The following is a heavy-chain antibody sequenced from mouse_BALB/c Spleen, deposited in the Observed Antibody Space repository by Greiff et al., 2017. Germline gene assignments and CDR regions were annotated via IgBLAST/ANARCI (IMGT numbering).Heavy chain of an antibody. D-gene: IGHD2-4*01. CDR2: ISSGGST. V-gene: IGHV5-6-5*01. J-gene: IGHJ2*01. CDR1: GFTFSSYA. Sequence: EVQLVESGGGLVKPGGSLKLSCAASGFTFSSYAMSWVRQTPEKRLEWVASISSGGSTYYPDSVKGRFTISRDNARNILYLQMSSLRSEDTAMYYCARGGAYDYDFDYWGQGTTLTVSS. CDR3: ARGGAYDYDFDY.